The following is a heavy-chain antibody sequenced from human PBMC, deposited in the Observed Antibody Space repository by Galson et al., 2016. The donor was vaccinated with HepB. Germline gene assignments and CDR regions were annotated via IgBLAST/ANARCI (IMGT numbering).Heavy chain of an antibody. CDR3: TRDLPTTATTSGEHLVY. Sequence: SLRLSCAVSGFTLSSYSMNWVRQAPGKGLEWISYISRTEPKYYADSVKGRFTISRDDGKDTVYLQMNSLRDDDTAVYHCTRDLPTTATTSGEHLVYWGQGTLVTVSS. CDR2: ISRTEPK. V-gene: IGHV3-48*02. J-gene: IGHJ4*02. CDR1: GFTLSSYS. D-gene: IGHD4-17*01.